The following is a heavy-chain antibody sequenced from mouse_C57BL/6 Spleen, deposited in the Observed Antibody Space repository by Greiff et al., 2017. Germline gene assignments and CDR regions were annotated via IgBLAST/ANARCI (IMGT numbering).Heavy chain of an antibody. V-gene: IGHV5-4*01. CDR1: GFTFSSYA. CDR3: ARDDGSTMGTTGFAY. D-gene: IGHD2-2*01. Sequence: EVQGVESGGGLVKPGGSLKLSCAASGFTFSSYAMSWVRQTPEKRLEWVATISAGGSYTYYPDKVKGRFTLSRDNAKNNVYLQMSHLKSEDTAIYYCARDDGSTMGTTGFAYWGQGTLVTVSA. CDR2: ISAGGSYT. J-gene: IGHJ3*01.